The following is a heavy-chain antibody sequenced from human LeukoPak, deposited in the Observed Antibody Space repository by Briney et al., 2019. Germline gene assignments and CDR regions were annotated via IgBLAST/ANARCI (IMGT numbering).Heavy chain of an antibody. Sequence: SETLSLTCTVAGGSLSSYYWSWIRQPARKGLEWIGRIYTRGSTNYNPSLKSRVTISVDTSKNQFSRKLRSVTAADTAVYYCAKSRLGVAVAGYAFDIWGQGTMVTVSS. CDR1: GGSLSSYY. CDR2: IYTRGST. V-gene: IGHV4-4*07. D-gene: IGHD6-19*01. CDR3: AKSRLGVAVAGYAFDI. J-gene: IGHJ3*02.